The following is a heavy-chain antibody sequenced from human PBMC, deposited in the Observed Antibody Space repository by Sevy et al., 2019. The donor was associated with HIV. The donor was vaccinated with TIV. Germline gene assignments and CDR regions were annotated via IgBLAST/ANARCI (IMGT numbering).Heavy chain of an antibody. V-gene: IGHV3-23*01. CDR1: GFTFSSYA. J-gene: IGHJ5*02. Sequence: GGSLRLSCAASGFTFSSYAMNWVRQAPGRGLEWVAAISGSGGSTYYVDSLRGRFTISRDNSRNTLHLRMSSLRAVDTAVYYCAKDLTGYTSGWFVHWGQGTLVTVSS. CDR2: ISGSGGST. D-gene: IGHD6-19*01. CDR3: AKDLTGYTSGWFVH.